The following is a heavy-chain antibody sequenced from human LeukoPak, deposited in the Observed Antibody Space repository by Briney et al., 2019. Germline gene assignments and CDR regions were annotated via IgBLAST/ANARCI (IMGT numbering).Heavy chain of an antibody. Sequence: ASVKVSCKASGSTFTSYDINWVRQATGQGLEWMGWMNPNSGNTGCAQKFQGRVTMTRNTSISTAYMELSSLRSEDTAVYYCAINLPANRRFQHWGQGTLVTVSS. V-gene: IGHV1-8*01. CDR2: MNPNSGNT. J-gene: IGHJ1*01. CDR3: AINLPANRRFQH. D-gene: IGHD1-14*01. CDR1: GSTFTSYD.